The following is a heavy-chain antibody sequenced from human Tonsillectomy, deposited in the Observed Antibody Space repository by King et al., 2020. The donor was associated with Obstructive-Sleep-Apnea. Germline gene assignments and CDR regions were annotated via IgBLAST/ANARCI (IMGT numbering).Heavy chain of an antibody. CDR2: IYWDDDK. V-gene: IGHV2-5*02. D-gene: IGHD2-8*01. CDR3: AHRRFFNGVWGRGEYDF. Sequence: TLKESGPTLVKSTQTLTLTCTLSGFSISTSGVGVGWTRQSPGKALEWLALIYWDDDKFYSPSLYSRLSITKDTSKNQVVLTLNDMDPVDTATYFCAHRRFFNGVWGRGEYDFWGQGILVTVSS. CDR1: GFSISTSGVG. J-gene: IGHJ4*02.